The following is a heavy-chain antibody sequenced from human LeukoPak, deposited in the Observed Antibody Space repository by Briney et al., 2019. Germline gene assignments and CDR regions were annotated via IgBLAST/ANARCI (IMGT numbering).Heavy chain of an antibody. CDR1: GGSISSSNW. CDR3: ARDGAYGGNSGLWAFDI. D-gene: IGHD4-23*01. Sequence: SGTLSLTCAVSGGSISSSNWWSWVRQPPGKGLEWIWEIYHSGSTNYNPSLKSRVTISVVKSKNQFSLKLSSVTAAGTAVYYCARDGAYGGNSGLWAFDIWGQGTMVTVSS. CDR2: IYHSGST. J-gene: IGHJ3*02. V-gene: IGHV4-4*02.